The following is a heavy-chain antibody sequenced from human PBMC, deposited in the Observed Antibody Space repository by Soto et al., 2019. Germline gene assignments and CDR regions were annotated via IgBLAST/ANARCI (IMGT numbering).Heavy chain of an antibody. D-gene: IGHD3-10*01. CDR2: ISAYNGNT. V-gene: IGHV1-18*04. Sequence: ASVKVSCKASGYTFTSYYMHWVRQAPGQGLEWMGWISAYNGNTNYAQKLQGRVTMTEDTSTDTAYMELSSLRSEDTAVYYCATAKRLWFFDYWGQGTLVTVSS. CDR1: GYTFTSYY. J-gene: IGHJ4*02. CDR3: ATAKRLWFFDY.